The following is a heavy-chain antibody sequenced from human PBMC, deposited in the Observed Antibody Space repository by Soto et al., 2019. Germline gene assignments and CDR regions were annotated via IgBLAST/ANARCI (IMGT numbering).Heavy chain of an antibody. CDR3: AAGGGLPRYY. Sequence: QLQLQESGSGLVKPSQTLSLTCAVSGGSISSGGYSWSWIRQPPGKGLEWIGYIYHSGSTYYNPSLKSRVTISVDRSKNKFSRKLSSVSAPDTAVYYCAAGGGLPRYYWGQGTLVTVSS. V-gene: IGHV4-30-2*01. D-gene: IGHD5-12*01. CDR1: GGSISSGGYS. J-gene: IGHJ4*02. CDR2: IYHSGST.